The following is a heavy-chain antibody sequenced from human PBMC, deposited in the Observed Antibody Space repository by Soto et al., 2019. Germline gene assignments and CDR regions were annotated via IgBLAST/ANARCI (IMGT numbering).Heavy chain of an antibody. CDR2: IKSKTDGGTT. V-gene: IGHV3-15*01. CDR1: GFTFSNDW. J-gene: IGHJ3*02. CDR3: TTDYSDCSSTSCYFNGPEEQNAFDI. Sequence: PGGSLRLSCAASGFTFSNDWMSWVRQAPGKGLEWVGRIKSKTDGGTTDYAAPVKGRFTISRDDSKNTLYLQMNSLKTEDTAVYYCTTDYSDCSSTSCYFNGPEEQNAFDIWGQGTMVTVSS. D-gene: IGHD2-2*01.